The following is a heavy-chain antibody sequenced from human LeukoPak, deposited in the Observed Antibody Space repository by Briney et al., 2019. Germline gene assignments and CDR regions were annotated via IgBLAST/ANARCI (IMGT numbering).Heavy chain of an antibody. D-gene: IGHD6-13*01. CDR1: GGTFSSYA. J-gene: IGHJ6*03. CDR3: ARGVLTAAGIYYYYYYMDV. V-gene: IGHV1-69*05. CDR2: IIPIFGTA. Sequence: SVKVSCKASGGTFSSYAISWVRQAPGQGLEWMGGIIPIFGTANYAQKFQGRVTITTDESTSTAYMELSSLRSEDTAVYYCARGVLTAAGIYYYYYYMDVRGKGTTVTVSS.